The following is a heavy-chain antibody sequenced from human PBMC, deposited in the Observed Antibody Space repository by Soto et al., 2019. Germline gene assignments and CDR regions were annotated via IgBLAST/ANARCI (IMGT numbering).Heavy chain of an antibody. CDR1: GFTFSSCG. CDR2: ISYDGSNK. CDR3: AKGNEYYYYGMDV. V-gene: IGHV3-30*18. Sequence: QVQLVESGGSVVQPGRSLRLSCAASGFTFSSCGMHWVRQAPGKGPEWVAVISYDGSNKYYADSVKGRFTISRDNSKNTLYLQMNSLRADDTAVYYCAKGNEYYYYGMDVWGQGTTVTVSS. J-gene: IGHJ6*02.